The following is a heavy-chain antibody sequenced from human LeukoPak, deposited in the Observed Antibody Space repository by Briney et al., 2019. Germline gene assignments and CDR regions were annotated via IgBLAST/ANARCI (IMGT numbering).Heavy chain of an antibody. CDR2: ISGSGGST. D-gene: IGHD3-22*01. CDR3: AKVLYYYDSSGYHNLFDY. Sequence: GGSLRLSCAASGFTFSSYAMSWVRQAPGKGLEWFSAISGSGGSTYYADSVKGRFTISRDNSKNTLYLQMNSLRAEDTAIYYCAKVLYYYDSSGYHNLFDYWGQGTLVTVSS. V-gene: IGHV3-23*01. CDR1: GFTFSSYA. J-gene: IGHJ4*02.